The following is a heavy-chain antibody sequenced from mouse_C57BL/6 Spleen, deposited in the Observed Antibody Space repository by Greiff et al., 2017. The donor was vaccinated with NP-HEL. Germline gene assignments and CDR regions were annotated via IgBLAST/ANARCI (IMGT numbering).Heavy chain of an antibody. CDR2: IYPGDGDT. Sequence: QVQLQQSGAELVKPGASVKISCKASGYAFSSYWMNWVKQRPGKGLEWIGQIYPGDGDTNYNGKFKGKATLTADKSSSTAYMQLSSLTSEDSAVYFCARDPTPLTTVVADWYFDVWGTGTTVTVSS. J-gene: IGHJ1*03. CDR3: ARDPTPLTTVVADWYFDV. CDR1: GYAFSSYW. D-gene: IGHD1-1*01. V-gene: IGHV1-80*01.